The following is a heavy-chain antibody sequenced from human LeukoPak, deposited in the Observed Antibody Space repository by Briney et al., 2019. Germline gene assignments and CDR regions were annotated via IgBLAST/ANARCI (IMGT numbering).Heavy chain of an antibody. D-gene: IGHD2-2*01. Sequence: SVKVSCKASGSTFSSYAISWVRQAPGQGLEWMGGIIPIFGTANYAQKFQGRVTITADKSTSTAYMELSSLRSEDTAVYYCFVGSTQYCSSTSCRRGSIDYWGQGTLVTVSS. CDR2: IIPIFGTA. CDR1: GSTFSSYA. V-gene: IGHV1-69*06. J-gene: IGHJ4*02. CDR3: FVGSTQYCSSTSCRRGSIDY.